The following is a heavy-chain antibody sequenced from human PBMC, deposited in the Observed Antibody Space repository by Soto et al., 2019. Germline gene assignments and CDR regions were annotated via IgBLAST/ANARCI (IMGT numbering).Heavy chain of an antibody. CDR3: ARGKGAFYGNGAFDI. CDR1: EFAFSTYN. J-gene: IGHJ3*02. D-gene: IGHD1-26*01. V-gene: IGHV3-48*01. Sequence: GGSLRLSCAASEFAFSTYNMMWVRQAPGKGLVWISFIRSNGATPYYADSVKGRFTISRDNAKNTLYLQMNSLRAEDTAVYYCARGKGAFYGNGAFDIWGQGTMVTVSS. CDR2: IRSNGATP.